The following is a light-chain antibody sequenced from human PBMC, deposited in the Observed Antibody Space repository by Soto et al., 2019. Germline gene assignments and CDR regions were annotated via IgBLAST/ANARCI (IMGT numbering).Light chain of an antibody. CDR1: QSVSIY. V-gene: IGKV3-20*01. J-gene: IGKJ1*01. CDR2: DAS. CDR3: QQYGSSGT. Sequence: IVMTQSPVTLSVSPGEIATLSSRASQSVSIYLAWYQQKPGQAHRLLIYDASNRATGIPARFSGSGSGTDFTLTISRLEPEDFAVYYCQQYGSSGTFGQGTKVDIK.